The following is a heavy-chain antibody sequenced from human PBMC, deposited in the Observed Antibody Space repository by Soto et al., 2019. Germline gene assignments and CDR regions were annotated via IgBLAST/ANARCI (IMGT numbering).Heavy chain of an antibody. CDR3: AREVTNVDSYYYYGMEV. Sequence: QVQLQESGPGLVKPSETLSLTCTVSGGSISSYYWSWIRQPPGKGLEWIGYIYYSGSTNYHPSLKSRVPISVDTSKNQCSLTLSSVTAADTAVYYCAREVTNVDSYYYYGMEVWCQGTTVTVSS. CDR2: IYYSGST. D-gene: IGHD1-1*01. J-gene: IGHJ6*02. CDR1: GGSISSYY. V-gene: IGHV4-59*01.